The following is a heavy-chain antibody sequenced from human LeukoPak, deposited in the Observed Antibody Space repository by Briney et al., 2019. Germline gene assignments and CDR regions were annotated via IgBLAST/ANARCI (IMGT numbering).Heavy chain of an antibody. V-gene: IGHV3-74*01. D-gene: IGHD3-10*01. J-gene: IGHJ4*02. Sequence: PGGSLRLSCIASGFTFSSYWMHWVRHDPGKGPVWVSRINNDGYSTSYADSVKGRFTISRDNAKNTLYLQMNSLRAEDTAVYYCARGTRSGSSDYWGQGTLVTVSS. CDR3: ARGTRSGSSDY. CDR2: INNDGYST. CDR1: GFTFSSYW.